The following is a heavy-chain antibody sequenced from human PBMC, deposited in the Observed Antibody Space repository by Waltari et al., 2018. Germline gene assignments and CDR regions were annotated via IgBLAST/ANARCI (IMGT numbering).Heavy chain of an antibody. Sequence: QVQLVQSGAEVKRPGSSVKVSCKSPGGTFDKYAISWVRLAPGQGLEWVGGVIPILGGGNYAQKFRGRVTITADESTDTAYMELSSLRSEDTAIYYCAKDHAAMKYSSTFDYWGQGTLVIVSS. V-gene: IGHV1-69*11. D-gene: IGHD6-13*01. CDR3: AKDHAAMKYSSTFDY. CDR1: GGTFDKYA. J-gene: IGHJ4*02. CDR2: VIPILGGG.